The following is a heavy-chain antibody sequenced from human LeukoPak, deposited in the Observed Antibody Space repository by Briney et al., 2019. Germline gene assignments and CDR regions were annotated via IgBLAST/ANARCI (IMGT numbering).Heavy chain of an antibody. D-gene: IGHD1-14*01. CDR3: ARLREPGFHFDY. CDR1: GYSFSSYW. V-gene: IGHV5-51*01. J-gene: IGHJ4*02. Sequence: GESLKISCQGSGYSFSSYWIVWVRQMSGKGLEWMGIIYPGDSDIKYSPSFQGQVTVSADKSTSTAYLQRSSLKASDTAMYYCARLREPGFHFDYWGQGALVTVSS. CDR2: IYPGDSDI.